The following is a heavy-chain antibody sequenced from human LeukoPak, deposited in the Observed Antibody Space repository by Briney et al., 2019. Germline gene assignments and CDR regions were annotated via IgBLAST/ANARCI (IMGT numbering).Heavy chain of an antibody. D-gene: IGHD2-8*01. CDR1: GGSITNSAYY. V-gene: IGHV4-39*07. J-gene: IGHJ3*02. CDR2: IFYTGST. Sequence: SETLSLTCTVSGGSITNSAYYWGWIRQPPGKGLDWIGNIFYTGSTDYSSSPQSRVTISVDTSKNQFSLNLSSVTAADTAVYYCARVRTWAAFDIWGQGAMVTVSS. CDR3: ARVRTWAAFDI.